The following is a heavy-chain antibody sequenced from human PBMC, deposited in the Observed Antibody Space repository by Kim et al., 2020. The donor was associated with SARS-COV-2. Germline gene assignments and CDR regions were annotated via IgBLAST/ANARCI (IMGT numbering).Heavy chain of an antibody. J-gene: IGHJ4*01. Sequence: GGSLRLSCLASGFTFSTYAMTWVRRAPGKGLEWVAVTSSDGNVRYYADSVKGRFTISRANSKNTLYLQMNSLSAEDTAMYYCAREGYASGTIGDFDYLG. CDR2: TSSDGNVR. D-gene: IGHD3-16*01. CDR3: AREGYASGTIGDFDY. CDR1: GFTFSTYA. V-gene: IGHV3-30*04.